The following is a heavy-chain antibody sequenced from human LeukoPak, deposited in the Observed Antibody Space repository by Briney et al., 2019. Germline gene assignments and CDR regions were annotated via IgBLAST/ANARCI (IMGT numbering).Heavy chain of an antibody. CDR1: GDSISSDSYN. Sequence: SQTLSLTCTVSGDSISSDSYNWNWIRQPAGKGLEWIGRIHISGSINHNPSLKSRVTLSVDTSKNQFSLKLSSVTAADTAVYYCARDTYKYDSSGYYYYYYGMDVWGQGTTVTVSS. CDR3: ARDTYKYDSSGYYYYYYGMDV. V-gene: IGHV4-61*02. D-gene: IGHD3-22*01. J-gene: IGHJ6*02. CDR2: IHISGSI.